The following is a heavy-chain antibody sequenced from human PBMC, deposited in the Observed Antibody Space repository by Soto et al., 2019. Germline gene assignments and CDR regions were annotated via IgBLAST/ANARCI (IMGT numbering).Heavy chain of an antibody. CDR2: ISAYNGNT. V-gene: IGHV1-18*01. CDR3: ARMPNPSSSGSYYFSVIYYFDY. D-gene: IGHD1-26*01. CDR1: GYTFTSYG. Sequence: ASVKVSCKASGYTFTSYGISWVRQAPGQGLEWMGWISAYNGNTNYAQKLQGRVTMTTDTSTSTAYMELRSLRSDDTAVYYCARMPNPSSSGSYYFSVIYYFDYWGQGTLVTVSS. J-gene: IGHJ4*02.